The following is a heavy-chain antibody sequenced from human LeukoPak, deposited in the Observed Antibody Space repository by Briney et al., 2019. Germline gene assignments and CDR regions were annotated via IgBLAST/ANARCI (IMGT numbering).Heavy chain of an antibody. Sequence: ASVKVSCKASGYTFTGYYMHWVRQATGQGLEWMGWMNPNSGNTGYAQKFQGRVTMTRNTSISTAYMELSSLRSEDTAVYYCARVYGSGGGPIFDYWGQGTLVTVSS. J-gene: IGHJ4*02. V-gene: IGHV1-8*02. D-gene: IGHD3-10*01. CDR2: MNPNSGNT. CDR3: ARVYGSGGGPIFDY. CDR1: GYTFTGYY.